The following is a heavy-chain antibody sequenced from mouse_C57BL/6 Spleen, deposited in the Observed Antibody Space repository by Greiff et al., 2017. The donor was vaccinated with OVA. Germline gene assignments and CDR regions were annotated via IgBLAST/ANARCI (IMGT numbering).Heavy chain of an antibody. CDR1: GYTFTSYW. V-gene: IGHV1-64*01. CDR2: IHPNSGST. D-gene: IGHD2-2*01. Sequence: VQLQQPGAELVKPGASVKLSCKASGYTFTSYWMHWVKQRPGQGLEWIGMIHPNSGSTNYNEKFKSKATLTVDKSSSTAYMQLSSLTSEDSAVYYCARSTMGTTVFAYWGQGTLVTVSA. CDR3: ARSTMGTTVFAY. J-gene: IGHJ3*01.